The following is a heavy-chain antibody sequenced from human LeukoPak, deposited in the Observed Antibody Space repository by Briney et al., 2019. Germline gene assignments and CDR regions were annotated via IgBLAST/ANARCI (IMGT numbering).Heavy chain of an antibody. CDR3: AREYTLYRSGWFLDY. Sequence: SETLSLTCTVSGGSISSYYWSWIRQPPGKGLEWIGSIYYSGSTYYNPSLKSRVTISVDTSKNQFSLKLSSVTAADTAVYYCAREYTLYRSGWFLDYWGQGTVVTVSS. CDR2: IYYSGST. V-gene: IGHV4-39*07. J-gene: IGHJ4*02. CDR1: GGSISSYY. D-gene: IGHD6-19*01.